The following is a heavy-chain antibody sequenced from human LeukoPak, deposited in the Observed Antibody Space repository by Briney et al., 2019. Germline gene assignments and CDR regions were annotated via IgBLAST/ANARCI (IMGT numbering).Heavy chain of an antibody. Sequence: PGGSLRRSCAASGFTFSSYSMNWVRQAPGNGLEWVSSISSSSSYIYYADSVKGRFTISRDNAKNSLDLQMNSLRDADTALYYCARGIWGSYREDYWGQGTLVTVSS. CDR3: ARGIWGSYREDY. CDR1: GFTFSSYS. D-gene: IGHD3-16*02. V-gene: IGHV3-21*01. J-gene: IGHJ4*02. CDR2: ISSSSSYI.